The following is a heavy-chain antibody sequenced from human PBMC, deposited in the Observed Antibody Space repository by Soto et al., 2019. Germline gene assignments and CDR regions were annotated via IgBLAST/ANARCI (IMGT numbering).Heavy chain of an antibody. V-gene: IGHV4-59*08. CDR2: IYYSGST. D-gene: IGHD3-10*01. CDR1: GGSISSYY. Sequence: SETLSLTCTVSGGSISSYYWSWIRQPPGKGLEWIGYIYYSGSTNYNPSLKSRVTISVDTSKNQFSLKLSAVAAADTAVYYCARQKPYYYGSGSYYPLAPFDYWGQGTLVTGSS. CDR3: ARQKPYYYGSGSYYPLAPFDY. J-gene: IGHJ4*02.